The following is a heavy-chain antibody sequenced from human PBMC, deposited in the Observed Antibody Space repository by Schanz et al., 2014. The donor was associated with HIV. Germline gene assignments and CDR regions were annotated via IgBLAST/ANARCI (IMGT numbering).Heavy chain of an antibody. D-gene: IGHD6-13*01. Sequence: QVPLQESGPGLVKPSETLSLTCGVSGDSFSSDSHYWNWIRQPPGKGPEWIGFVSYSGSTKYNPSLKSRITISVDTSKNQFSLKMDSVTAADTAVYYCARALNRGSSSWYIWYFDYWGQGTLVTVS. V-gene: IGHV4-61*01. CDR1: GDSFSSDSHY. CDR3: ARALNRGSSSWYIWYFDY. J-gene: IGHJ4*02. CDR2: VSYSGST.